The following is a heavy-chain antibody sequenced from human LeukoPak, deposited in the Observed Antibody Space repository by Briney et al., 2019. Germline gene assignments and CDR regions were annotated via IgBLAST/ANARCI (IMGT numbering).Heavy chain of an antibody. Sequence: GGSLRLSCAASGFSFSSFSMNWVRQAPGKGLEWVSYISGGSSFTYYVDSVKGRFTISRDNAKNSLYLQMNSLRAEDTAVYYCAKLGITMIGGVWGKGTTVTISS. V-gene: IGHV3-21*01. D-gene: IGHD3-10*02. J-gene: IGHJ6*04. CDR3: AKLGITMIGGV. CDR2: ISGGSSFT. CDR1: GFSFSSFS.